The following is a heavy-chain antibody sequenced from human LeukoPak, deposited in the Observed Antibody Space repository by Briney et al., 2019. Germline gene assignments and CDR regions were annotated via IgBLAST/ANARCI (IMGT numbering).Heavy chain of an antibody. J-gene: IGHJ4*02. CDR2: IKLDGSEV. Sequence: GGSLRLSCAAPGFALSSYCMTWVRQAPGEGLQWVANIKLDGSEVYYVDSVKGRFTVSSDISKNTLYLQMNSLRVEDTAVYYCRFYTSGSDYWGQGTLVTVSS. CDR1: GFALSSYC. CDR3: RFYTSGSDY. V-gene: IGHV3-7*03. D-gene: IGHD3-22*01.